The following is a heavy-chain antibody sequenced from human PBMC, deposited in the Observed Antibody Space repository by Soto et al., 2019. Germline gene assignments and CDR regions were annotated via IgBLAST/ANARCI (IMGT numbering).Heavy chain of an antibody. CDR1: GFTFSSYS. Sequence: EVHLVESGGGLVQPGGSLRLSCAASGFTFSSYSMNWVRQGPGKGLEWVSYISSSSSTIYYADSVKGRFTISRDNAKNSQYLHMNSLRDDDTAVYYYARSHSSSLLVYYFDYRGQGTLVTDSS. D-gene: IGHD6-6*01. CDR2: ISSSSSTI. CDR3: ARSHSSSLLVYYFDY. J-gene: IGHJ4*02. V-gene: IGHV3-48*02.